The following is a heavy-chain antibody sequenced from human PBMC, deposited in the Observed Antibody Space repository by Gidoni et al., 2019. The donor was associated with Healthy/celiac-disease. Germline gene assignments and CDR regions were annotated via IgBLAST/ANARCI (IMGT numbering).Heavy chain of an antibody. Sequence: EVQLVESGGGLVKPGGSLRLSCAASGLPFRCYSMNGVRQARGKGLDWVSAISSSSSYIYYADSVKGRFTISRDNAKNSLYLQMNSLRAEDTAVYYCATSLSSWSTVTPMVWGQGTLVTVSS. D-gene: IGHD6-13*01. V-gene: IGHV3-21*01. CDR1: GLPFRCYS. CDR3: ATSLSSWSTVTPMV. CDR2: ISSSSSYI. J-gene: IGHJ4*02.